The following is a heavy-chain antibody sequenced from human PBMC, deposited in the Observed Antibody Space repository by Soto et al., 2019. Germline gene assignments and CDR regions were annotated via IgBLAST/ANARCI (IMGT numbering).Heavy chain of an antibody. D-gene: IGHD3-9*01. Sequence: GGSLRLSCTASEFSFSSYAMHWIRQSPGKGLEWVAVISFNGNSLHYADSVKDRFTISRDNSKSTLYLQMNDMRTEDTAVYYCARTFDTITYYFDYWGQGTLVTVSS. CDR2: ISFNGNSL. J-gene: IGHJ4*02. V-gene: IGHV3-30-3*01. CDR3: ARTFDTITYYFDY. CDR1: EFSFSSYA.